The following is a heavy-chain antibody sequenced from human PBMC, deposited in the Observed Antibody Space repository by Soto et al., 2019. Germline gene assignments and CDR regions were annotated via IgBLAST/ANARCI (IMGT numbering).Heavy chain of an antibody. CDR3: ARGFYDSSGLYFDY. D-gene: IGHD3-22*01. CDR2: ISYDGSNK. J-gene: IGHJ4*02. CDR1: GFTFSSYA. Sequence: QVQLVESGGGVVQPGRSLRLSCAASGFTFSSYAMHWVRQAPGKGLEWVAVISYDGSNKYYADSVKGRFTISRDNSKNTLYLQMNSLIAEDTAVYYCARGFYDSSGLYFDYWGQGTLVTVSS. V-gene: IGHV3-30-3*01.